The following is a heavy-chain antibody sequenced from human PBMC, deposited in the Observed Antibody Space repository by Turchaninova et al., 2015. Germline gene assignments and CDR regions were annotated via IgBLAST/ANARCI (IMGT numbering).Heavy chain of an antibody. D-gene: IGHD2-21*01. Sequence: GESGGGLVQPGGSLRLSCAASGFTFRTYWMSWVRQAPGKGLEWVANINRDGSEIHFVDSEKGRFTISRDNAKNTLYLQMYSLRAEATAVYYCPSVVWVIVGSPGAFRHCSFDYWGQGTLVTVSS. CDR1: GFTFRTYW. J-gene: IGHJ4*02. CDR2: INRDGSEI. CDR3: PSVVWVIVGSPGAFRHCSFDY. V-gene: IGHV3-7*03.